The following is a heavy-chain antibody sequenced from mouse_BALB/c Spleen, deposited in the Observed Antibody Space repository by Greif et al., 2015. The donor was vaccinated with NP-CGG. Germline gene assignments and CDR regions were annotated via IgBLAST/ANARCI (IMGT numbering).Heavy chain of an antibody. CDR3: ARRAGVGYYFDY. J-gene: IGHJ2*01. CDR2: IYPGSGNT. V-gene: IGHV1-63*01. Sequence: QVQLKHSGAELVRPGTSVKISCKASGYAFTNYWLGWVKQRPGHGLEWIGDIYPGSGNTYYNEKFKGKATLTADKSSSPAYMQLSSLTSEDSAVYFCARRAGVGYYFDYWGQGTTLTVSS. D-gene: IGHD3-3*01. CDR1: GYAFTNYW.